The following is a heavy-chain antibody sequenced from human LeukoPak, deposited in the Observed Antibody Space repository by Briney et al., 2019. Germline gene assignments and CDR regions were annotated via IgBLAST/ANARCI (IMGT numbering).Heavy chain of an antibody. V-gene: IGHV3-49*04. CDR1: GFTFGDYA. D-gene: IGHD3-22*01. Sequence: GGSLRLSCTASGFTFGDYAMSWVRQAPGKGLEWVGFIRSKAYGGTTEYAASVKGRFTISRDDSKSIAYLQMNSLRAEDTAVYYCARSNYYDSRSWGFDIWGQGTMVTVSS. CDR3: ARSNYYDSRSWGFDI. CDR2: IRSKAYGGTT. J-gene: IGHJ3*02.